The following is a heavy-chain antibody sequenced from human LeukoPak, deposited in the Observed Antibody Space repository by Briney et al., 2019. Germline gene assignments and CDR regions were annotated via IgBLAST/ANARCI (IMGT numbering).Heavy chain of an antibody. J-gene: IGHJ6*03. D-gene: IGHD2-15*01. V-gene: IGHV1-2*02. CDR3: ARAPRYCSGGSCFYMDV. Sequence: ASVTVSCKASGYTFTGYYMHWVRQAPGQGLEWMGWINPNSGGTNYAQKFQGRVTMTRDTSISTAYMELSRLRSDDTAVYYCARAPRYCSGGSCFYMDVWGKGTTVTVSS. CDR1: GYTFTGYY. CDR2: INPNSGGT.